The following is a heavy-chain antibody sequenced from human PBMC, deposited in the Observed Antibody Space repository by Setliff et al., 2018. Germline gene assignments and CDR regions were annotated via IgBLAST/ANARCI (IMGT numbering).Heavy chain of an antibody. CDR2: IIPVFRTA. J-gene: IGHJ4*02. V-gene: IGHV1-69*13. CDR1: GGTFRSDG. Sequence: SVKVSCKASGGTFRSDGFNWVRQAPGQGLEWMGRIIPVFRTADYAPILQGRVTISADESTTTAYMELRSLRSDDTAVYYCSRLVRFCTKTVCQRLSGDDYWGQGALVTVSS. CDR3: SRLVRFCTKTVCQRLSGDDY. D-gene: IGHD2-8*01.